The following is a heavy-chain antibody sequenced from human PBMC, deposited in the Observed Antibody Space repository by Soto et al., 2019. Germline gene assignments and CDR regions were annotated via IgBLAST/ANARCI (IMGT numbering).Heavy chain of an antibody. CDR1: GGSFSGYY. CDR2: INHSGST. D-gene: IGHD6-13*01. CDR3: AAEEQLGRDY. V-gene: IGHV4-34*01. J-gene: IGHJ4*02. Sequence: SETLSLTCAVYGGSFSGYYWSWIRQPPGKGLEWIGEINHSGSTNYNPSLKSRVTISVDTSKNQFSLELSSVTAADTAVYYCAAEEQLGRDYWGQGTLVTVSS.